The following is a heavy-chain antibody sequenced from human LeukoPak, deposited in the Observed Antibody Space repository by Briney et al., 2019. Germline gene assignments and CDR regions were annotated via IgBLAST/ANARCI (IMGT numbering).Heavy chain of an antibody. V-gene: IGHV1-46*01. CDR3: ALAPREGSSGYSDLNAFDI. CDR1: GYTFTTYY. J-gene: IGHJ3*02. CDR2: INPSGGST. Sequence: ASVKVSCKASGYTFTTYYMHWVRQAPGQGLEWMGIINPSGGSTSYAQKFQGRVTMTRDTSTSTVYMELSSLRSEDTAVYYCALAPREGSSGYSDLNAFDIWGQGTMVTVSS. D-gene: IGHD3-22*01.